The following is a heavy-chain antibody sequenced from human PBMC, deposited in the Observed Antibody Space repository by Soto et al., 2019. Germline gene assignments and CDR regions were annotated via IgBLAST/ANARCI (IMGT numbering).Heavy chain of an antibody. V-gene: IGHV1-8*01. CDR3: ARGQIYCSGGSCYGVYGFDY. J-gene: IGHJ4*02. CDR2: MNPNSGNT. CDR1: GYTFTSYD. Sequence: ASVKVSCKASGYTFTSYDINWVRQATGQGLEWMGWMNPNSGNTGYAQKFQGRVTMTRNTSISTAYMELSSLRSEDTAVYYCARGQIYCSGGSCYGVYGFDYWGQGTLVTVSS. D-gene: IGHD2-15*01.